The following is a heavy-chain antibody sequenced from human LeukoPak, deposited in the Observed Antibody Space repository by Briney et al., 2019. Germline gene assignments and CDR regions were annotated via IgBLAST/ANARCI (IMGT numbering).Heavy chain of an antibody. CDR1: GFTFSSYE. Sequence: GGSLRLSCAASGFTFSSYEMNWVRQAPGKGLEWVSYISSSGSTIYYADSVKGRFTISRDNAKNSLYLQMNSLRAEDTAVYSCAKESDSGYHSEGPKTWGLGTLVTVSS. V-gene: IGHV3-48*03. J-gene: IGHJ5*02. D-gene: IGHD5-12*01. CDR2: ISSSGSTI. CDR3: AKESDSGYHSEGPKT.